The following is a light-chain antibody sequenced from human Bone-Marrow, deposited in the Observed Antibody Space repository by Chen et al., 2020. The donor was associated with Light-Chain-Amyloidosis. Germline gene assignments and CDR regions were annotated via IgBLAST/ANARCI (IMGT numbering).Light chain of an antibody. V-gene: IGLV3-25*03. CDR3: QSADSSGTYEVI. Sequence: SYELTQPPSVSVSPGQTARITCSGDDLPTKYAYWYQQKPGQAPVLVIHRDTERPSGISERFSGSSSGTKATVTISGVQAEDEADYHGQSADSSGTYEVIFGGGTKLTVL. CDR2: RDT. J-gene: IGLJ2*01. CDR1: DLPTKY.